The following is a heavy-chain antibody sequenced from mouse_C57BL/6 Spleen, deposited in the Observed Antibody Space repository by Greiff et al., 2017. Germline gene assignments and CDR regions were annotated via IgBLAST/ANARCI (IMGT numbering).Heavy chain of an antibody. D-gene: IGHD4-1*01. CDR2: GRNKANDYTT. Sequence: VKVVESGGGLVQSGRSLRLSCATSGFTFSDFYMAWVRQAPGKGLEWISAGRNKANDYTTEYSASVKGRFIVSRDTSQSILYLQMNALRAEDTAIYYGARDATGYFDYWGQGTTLTVSS. CDR3: ARDATGYFDY. CDR1: GFTFSDFY. J-gene: IGHJ2*01. V-gene: IGHV7-1*01.